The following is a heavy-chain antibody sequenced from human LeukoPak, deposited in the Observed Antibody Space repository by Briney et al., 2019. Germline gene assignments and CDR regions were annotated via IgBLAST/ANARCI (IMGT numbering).Heavy chain of an antibody. CDR2: IKQDGSEK. D-gene: IGHD1-26*01. J-gene: IGHJ6*04. CDR3: AKDPVVGNYYYYGMDV. CDR1: GFTFSSYW. Sequence: GGSLRLSCAASGFTFSSYWMSWVRQAPGKGLEWVANIKQDGSEKNYVDSVRGRFTISRDNSKNTLYLQMNSLRAEDTAVYYCAKDPVVGNYYYYGMDVWGKGTTVTVSS. V-gene: IGHV3-7*03.